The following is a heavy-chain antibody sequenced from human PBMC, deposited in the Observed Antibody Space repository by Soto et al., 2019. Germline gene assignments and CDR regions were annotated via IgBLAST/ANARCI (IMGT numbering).Heavy chain of an antibody. CDR1: GGSISSGDYY. J-gene: IGHJ3*02. CDR2: IYYSGST. CDR3: ATRGGGYYDFWSGYYGEDAFDI. V-gene: IGHV4-30-4*01. D-gene: IGHD3-3*01. Sequence: TLSLTCTVSGGSISSGDYYWSWIRQPPGKGLEWIGYIYYSGSTYYNPSLKSRVTISVDTSKNQFSLKLSSVTAADTAVYYCATRGGGYYDFWSGYYGEDAFDIWGQGTMVTVSS.